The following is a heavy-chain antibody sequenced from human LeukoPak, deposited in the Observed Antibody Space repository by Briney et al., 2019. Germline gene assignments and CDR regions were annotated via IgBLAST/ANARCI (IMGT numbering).Heavy chain of an antibody. CDR2: INHSGST. D-gene: IGHD3-10*01. V-gene: IGHV4-34*01. CDR1: GGSFSGYY. J-gene: IGHJ4*02. CDR3: ARGHYYGSGSRPLDY. Sequence: SETLSLTCAVYGGSFSGYYWSWIRQPPGKGLEWIGEINHSGSTNYNPSLKSRVTISVDTSKNQFSLKLSSVTAADTAVYYCARGHYYGSGSRPLDYWGQGTLVTVSS.